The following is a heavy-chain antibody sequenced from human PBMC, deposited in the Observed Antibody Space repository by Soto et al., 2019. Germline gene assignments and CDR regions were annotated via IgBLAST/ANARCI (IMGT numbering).Heavy chain of an antibody. CDR2: IYYSGST. CDR3: AREVVGAINWFDP. CDR1: GGSISSSSYY. D-gene: IGHD1-26*01. Sequence: SSETLSLTCTVSGGSISSSSYYWGWIRQPPGKGLEWIGSIYYSGSTYYNPSLKSRVTISVDTSKNQFSLKLSSVTAADTAVYYCAREVVGAINWFDPCGQGTLVTVAS. V-gene: IGHV4-39*07. J-gene: IGHJ5*02.